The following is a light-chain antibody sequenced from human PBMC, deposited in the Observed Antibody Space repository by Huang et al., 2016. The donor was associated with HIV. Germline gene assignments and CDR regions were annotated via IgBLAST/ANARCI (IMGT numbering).Light chain of an antibody. V-gene: IGKV3-20*01. CDR2: GAS. J-gene: IGKJ2*01. CDR3: QQYGTLPYT. Sequence: EIVLTQSPVTLSLSPGEGASLSCRASQGVHNSYLAWYQQKPGQAPRLLSFGASNRATGVPHRFRGSESGTDVTLTISGLDPEDFAVYYCQQYGTLPYTFGQGTKLEI. CDR1: QGVHNSY.